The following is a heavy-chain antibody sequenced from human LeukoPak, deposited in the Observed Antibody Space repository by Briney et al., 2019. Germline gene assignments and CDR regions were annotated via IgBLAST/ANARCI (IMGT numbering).Heavy chain of an antibody. CDR1: GFTFSSYE. CDR3: ARDWRCGGDCYSYYYYYMDV. J-gene: IGHJ6*03. V-gene: IGHV3-48*03. D-gene: IGHD2-21*02. CDR2: ISSSGSTI. Sequence: GGSLRLSCAASGFTFSSYEMNWVRQAPGKGLEWVSYISSSGSTIYYADSVKGRFTISRDNAKNSLYLQMNSLRAEDTAVYYCARDWRCGGDCYSYYYYYMDVWGKGTTVTISS.